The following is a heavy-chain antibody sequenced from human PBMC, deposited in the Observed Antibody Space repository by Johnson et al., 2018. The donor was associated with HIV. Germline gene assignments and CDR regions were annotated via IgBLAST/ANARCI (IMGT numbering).Heavy chain of an antibody. J-gene: IGHJ3*01. V-gene: IGHV3-7*03. D-gene: IGHD6-19*01. CDR2: IKQDGSEK. Sequence: EVQLVESGGGVVQPGRSLRLSCAASGYTFSSYAMHWVRQAPGKGLEWVANIKQDGSEKYYVDYVKGRFTISRDNAKNSLYLQMNSRRAEDTAVNYCARAAVIRSGWYNVDAFDVWGQGTMVTVSS. CDR1: GYTFSSYA. CDR3: ARAAVIRSGWYNVDAFDV.